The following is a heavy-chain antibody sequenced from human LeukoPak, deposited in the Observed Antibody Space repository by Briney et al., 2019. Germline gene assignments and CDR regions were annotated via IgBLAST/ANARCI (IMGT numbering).Heavy chain of an antibody. D-gene: IGHD3-22*01. CDR2: ISAYNGNT. J-gene: IGHJ4*02. V-gene: IGHV1-18*01. CDR3: ARGGSTMIVVVTPDY. Sequence: ASVKVSCKASGYTFTSYGISWVRQAPGQGLEWMGWISAYNGNTNYAQKLQGRVTMTTDTSTSTAYMELRSLRSDDTAVYYCARGGSTMIVVVTPDYWGQGTLVTVSS. CDR1: GYTFTSYG.